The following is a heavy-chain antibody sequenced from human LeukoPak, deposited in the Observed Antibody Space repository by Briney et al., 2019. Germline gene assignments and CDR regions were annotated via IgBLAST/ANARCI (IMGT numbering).Heavy chain of an antibody. D-gene: IGHD2-15*01. J-gene: IGHJ4*02. CDR3: VKDGRRSPPC. CDR1: GFTFSNYV. V-gene: IGHV3-23*01. CDR2: INGGGGST. Sequence: PGGSLRLSCAASGFTFSNYVMSWVRQAPGKGPEWVSGINGGGGSTFYAESVKGRLTISRDNSKNTLYLQMNSLRAEDTAVYYCVKDGRRSPPCWGQGTLVTVSS.